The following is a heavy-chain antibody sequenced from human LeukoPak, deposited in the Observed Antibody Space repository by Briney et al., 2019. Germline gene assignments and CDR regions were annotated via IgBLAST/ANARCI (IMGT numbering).Heavy chain of an antibody. J-gene: IGHJ4*02. V-gene: IGHV3-11*01. CDR3: AKGVSGYLHFDY. Sequence: GGSLRLSCAASGFTFSDYYMSWIRQAPGKGLEWVSYISSSGSTIYYADSVKGRFTISRDNSKNTLYLQMNSLGAEDTAVYYCAKGVSGYLHFDYWGQGTLVTVSS. CDR2: ISSSGSTI. D-gene: IGHD3-22*01. CDR1: GFTFSDYY.